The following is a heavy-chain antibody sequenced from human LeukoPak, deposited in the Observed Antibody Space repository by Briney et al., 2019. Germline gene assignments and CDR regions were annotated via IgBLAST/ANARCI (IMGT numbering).Heavy chain of an antibody. CDR2: INPNSGGA. D-gene: IGHD2-21*01. J-gene: IGHJ4*02. CDR1: VHKFIAYY. CDR3: TQHLDGQLWIFDY. Sequence: GASVNVSCKASVHKFIAYYMHCVRQAPAQGLEWLGWINPNSGGAHYAQKFQGRVTMTRDTPISTAYMELRRVRSDDTAVYYSTQHLDGQLWIFDYWGQGTVVTVSS. V-gene: IGHV1-2*02.